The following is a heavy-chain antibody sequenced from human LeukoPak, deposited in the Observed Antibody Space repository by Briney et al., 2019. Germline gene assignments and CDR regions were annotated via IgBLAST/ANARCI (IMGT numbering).Heavy chain of an antibody. Sequence: SETLSLTCTVSGGSISSGSYYWSWIRQPAGKGLEWIGRIYTSGSTNYNPSLKSRVTISVDTSKNQFSLKLSSVTAADTAVYYCASHYYDSSGYYNWFDPWGQGTLVTVSS. CDR1: GGSISSGSYY. D-gene: IGHD3-22*01. CDR3: ASHYYDSSGYYNWFDP. CDR2: IYTSGST. V-gene: IGHV4-61*02. J-gene: IGHJ5*02.